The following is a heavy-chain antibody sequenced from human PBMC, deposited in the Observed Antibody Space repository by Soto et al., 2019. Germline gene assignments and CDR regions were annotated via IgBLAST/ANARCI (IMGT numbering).Heavy chain of an antibody. CDR3: VRLPLDCGSSTSYRFDT. CDR1: GDSVSSGGSY. V-gene: IGHV4-61*08. Sequence: SETLSLTCSVSGDSVSSGGSYWSWIRQPPGKGLEWIGYIYYSGSTTYNPSLKSRVTMSLDTSRNQFSLKLSSVIAADGAVYYCVRLPLDCGSSTSYRFDTRGQGTLLPVSS. CDR2: IYYSGST. D-gene: IGHD2-2*02. J-gene: IGHJ5*02.